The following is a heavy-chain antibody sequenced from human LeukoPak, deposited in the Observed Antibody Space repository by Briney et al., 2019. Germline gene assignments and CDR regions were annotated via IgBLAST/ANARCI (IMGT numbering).Heavy chain of an antibody. J-gene: IGHJ4*02. Sequence: SGTLSLTCTVSLYSTTNNFWRWVRQPPGKSLEWIGEIHRSGSTNYKPSLQSRVTISTDRSKNQIALELSSVTAADTAVYYCAREIVGGFNPGAYWGQGTLVTVSS. CDR2: IHRSGST. V-gene: IGHV4-4*02. D-gene: IGHD1-14*01. CDR1: LYSTTNNF. CDR3: AREIVGGFNPGAY.